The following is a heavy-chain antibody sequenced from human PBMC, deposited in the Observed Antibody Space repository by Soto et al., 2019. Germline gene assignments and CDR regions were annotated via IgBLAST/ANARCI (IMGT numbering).Heavy chain of an antibody. CDR2: ILPIFGTA. J-gene: IGHJ4*02. CDR3: ARNLVRGGSYSMGMNYFDY. V-gene: IGHV1-69*13. Sequence: SVKVSCKASGGTLSSYAISWVRQAPGQGLEWMGGILPIFGTANYAQKFQGRVTITADESTSTAYMELSSLRSEDTAVYYCARNLVRGGSYSMGMNYFDYWGQGXLVTVNS. CDR1: GGTLSSYA. D-gene: IGHD1-26*01.